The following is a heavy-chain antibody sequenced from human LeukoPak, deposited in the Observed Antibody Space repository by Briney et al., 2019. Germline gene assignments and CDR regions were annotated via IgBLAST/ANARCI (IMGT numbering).Heavy chain of an antibody. CDR1: GGSFSGYY. Sequence: SETLSLTCAVYGGSFSGYYWSWIRQPPGKGLEWIGEINHSGSTNYNPYLKSRVTISVDTSKNQFSLKLSSVTAADTAVYYCARGRRSTMVRGVYDYWGQGTLVTVSS. CDR3: ARGRRSTMVRGVYDY. J-gene: IGHJ4*02. V-gene: IGHV4-34*01. D-gene: IGHD3-10*01. CDR2: INHSGST.